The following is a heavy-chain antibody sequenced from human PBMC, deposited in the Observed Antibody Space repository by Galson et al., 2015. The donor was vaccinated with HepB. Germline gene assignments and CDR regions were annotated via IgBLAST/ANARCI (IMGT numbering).Heavy chain of an antibody. D-gene: IGHD6-13*01. Sequence: SLRLSCAASGFTFSSYGMHWVRQAPGKGLEWVAVIWYDGSNKYYADSVKGRFTISRDNSKNTLYLQMNSLRAEDTAVYYCARGGGSSWYRVFDYWGQGTLVTVSS. CDR2: IWYDGSNK. V-gene: IGHV3-33*01. J-gene: IGHJ4*02. CDR3: ARGGGSSWYRVFDY. CDR1: GFTFSSYG.